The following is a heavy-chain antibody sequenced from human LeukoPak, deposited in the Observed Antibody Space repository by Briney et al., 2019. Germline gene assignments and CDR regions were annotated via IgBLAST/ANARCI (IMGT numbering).Heavy chain of an antibody. CDR1: SGSISSYY. V-gene: IGHV4-59*01. CDR2: IYYSGST. D-gene: IGHD6-13*01. J-gene: IGHJ3*02. CDR3: ARDRPGPAGIAAAGYDAFDI. Sequence: PSATHSLMRPLDSGSISSYYWSCIRHPPGKWLEWHGFIYYSGSTNYSPSLKSRVTISGGTSKNQFSLKLSSVTDADTAVYYCARDRPGPAGIAAAGYDAFDIWGQGTMVTVSS.